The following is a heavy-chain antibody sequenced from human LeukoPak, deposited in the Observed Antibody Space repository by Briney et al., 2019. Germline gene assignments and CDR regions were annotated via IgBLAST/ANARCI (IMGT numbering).Heavy chain of an antibody. D-gene: IGHD3-22*01. J-gene: IGHJ4*02. CDR2: IRYDGSNK. CDR3: AKCGYYYDSSGYTYYFDY. CDR1: GFTFSSYG. Sequence: GGSLRLSCAASGFTFSSYGMHWVRQAPGKGLEWVAFIRYDGSNKYYADSVKGRFTISRDNSKNTLYLQMNSLRAEDTAVYYCAKCGYYYDSSGYTYYFDYWGQGTLVTVSS. V-gene: IGHV3-30*02.